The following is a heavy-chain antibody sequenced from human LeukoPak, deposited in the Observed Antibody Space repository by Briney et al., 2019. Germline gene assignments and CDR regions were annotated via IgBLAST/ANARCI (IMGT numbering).Heavy chain of an antibody. CDR1: GGSFRTFA. J-gene: IGHJ4*02. D-gene: IGHD4/OR15-4a*01. V-gene: IGHV1-69*01. Sequence: SVTVSCKASGGSFRTFAISWVRQAPGPGLEWMGGANPMFDTANYAQQFRGRVTMTADESTSTAYMERSSLRSEDTAVYYCASAYSADYVAFDYWGQGTLVTVSS. CDR2: ANPMFDTA. CDR3: ASAYSADYVAFDY.